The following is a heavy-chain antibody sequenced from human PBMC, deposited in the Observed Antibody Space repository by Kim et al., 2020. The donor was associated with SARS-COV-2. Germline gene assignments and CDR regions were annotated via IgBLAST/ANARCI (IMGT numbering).Heavy chain of an antibody. Sequence: YADSVQSRFNISSDNSKNTLSLQMNRLRAEDTAVYYCARGRYYDSSGYFDCWGQGTLVTVSS. D-gene: IGHD3-22*01. CDR3: ARGRYYDSSGYFDC. J-gene: IGHJ4*02. V-gene: IGHV3-66*01.